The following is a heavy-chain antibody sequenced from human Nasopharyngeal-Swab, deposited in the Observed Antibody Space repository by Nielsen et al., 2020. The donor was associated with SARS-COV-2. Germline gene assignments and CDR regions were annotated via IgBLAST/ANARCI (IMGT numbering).Heavy chain of an antibody. V-gene: IGHV3-30*04. CDR2: ISYDGSNK. CDR3: ARVGYYYDSSGYYPHFDY. D-gene: IGHD3-22*01. CDR1: GFTFSSYA. Sequence: CAASGFTFSSYAMHWVRQAPGKGLEWVAVISYDGSNKYYADSVKGRFTISRDNSKNTLYLQMNSLRAEDTAVYYCARVGYYYDSSGYYPHFDYWGQGTLVTVSS. J-gene: IGHJ4*02.